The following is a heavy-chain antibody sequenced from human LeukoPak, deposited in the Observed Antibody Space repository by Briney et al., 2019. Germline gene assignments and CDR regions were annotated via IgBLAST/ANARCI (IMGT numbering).Heavy chain of an antibody. J-gene: IGHJ4*02. D-gene: IGHD3-10*01. CDR2: ISSSSSYI. CDR3: ARLYTIGDPFDY. CDR1: GFTFSSYS. V-gene: IGHV3-21*01. Sequence: GGSLRLSCAASGFTFSSYSMNWVRQAPGKGLEWVSSISSSSSYIYYADSVKGRLTISRDNAKNSLYLQMNSLRAEDTAVYYCARLYTIGDPFDYWGQGTLVTVSS.